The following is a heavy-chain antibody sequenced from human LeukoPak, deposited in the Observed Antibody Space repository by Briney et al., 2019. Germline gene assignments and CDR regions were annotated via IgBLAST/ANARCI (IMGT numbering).Heavy chain of an antibody. CDR2: IRYDGSNK. V-gene: IGHV3-30*02. CDR3: AKDSYGSGSYGGAAY. J-gene: IGHJ4*02. D-gene: IGHD3-10*01. Sequence: GGSLRLSCAASGFTFSSYAMSWVRQAPGKGLEWVAFIRYDGSNKYYADSVKGRFTISRDNSKNTLYLQMNSLRAEDTAVYYCAKDSYGSGSYGGAAYWGQGTLVTVSS. CDR1: GFTFSSYA.